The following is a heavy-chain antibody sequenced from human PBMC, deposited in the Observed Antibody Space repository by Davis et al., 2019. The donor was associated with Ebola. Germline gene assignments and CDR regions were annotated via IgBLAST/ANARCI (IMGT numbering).Heavy chain of an antibody. Sequence: ASVKVSCKASGYTFTSYYMHWVRQAPGQGLEWMGIINPSGGSTSYAQKFQGRVTMTRDTSTSTVYMELSSLRSEDTAVYYCARDWPKYSGSYPGGYWGQGTLVTVSS. CDR1: GYTFTSYY. J-gene: IGHJ4*02. D-gene: IGHD1-26*01. V-gene: IGHV1-46*01. CDR3: ARDWPKYSGSYPGGY. CDR2: INPSGGST.